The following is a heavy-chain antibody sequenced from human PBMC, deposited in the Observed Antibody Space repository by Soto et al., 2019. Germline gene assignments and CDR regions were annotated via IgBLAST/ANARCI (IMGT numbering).Heavy chain of an antibody. V-gene: IGHV1-2*02. J-gene: IGHJ4*02. CDR1: GYTFTGYY. CDR2: INPNSGGT. D-gene: IGHD4-4*01. CDR3: ARRNSKRYFDY. Sequence: EASVKVSCKASGYTFTGYYMHWVRQAPGQGLEWMGWINPNSGGTNYAQKFQGRVTMTRDTSISTAYMELSRLRSDDTAVYYCARRNSKRYFDYWGQGTLVPSPQ.